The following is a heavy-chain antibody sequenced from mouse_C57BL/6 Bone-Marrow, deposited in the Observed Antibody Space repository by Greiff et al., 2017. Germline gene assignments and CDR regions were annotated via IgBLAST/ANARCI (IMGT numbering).Heavy chain of an antibody. CDR1: GYTFTDYY. V-gene: IGHV1-75*01. D-gene: IGHD1-1*01. Sequence: QVQLKASGPELVKPGASVKISCKASGYTFTDYYINWVKQRPGQGLEWIGWIFPGSGSTYYNEKFKGKATLTVDKSSSTAYMLLSSLTSEDSAVYFCAREGYGSSYDYAMDYWGQGTSVTVSS. CDR2: IFPGSGST. J-gene: IGHJ4*01. CDR3: AREGYGSSYDYAMDY.